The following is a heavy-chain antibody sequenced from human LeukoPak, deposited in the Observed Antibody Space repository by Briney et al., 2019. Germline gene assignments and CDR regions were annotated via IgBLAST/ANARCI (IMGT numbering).Heavy chain of an antibody. J-gene: IGHJ4*02. CDR2: IYRSGAT. Sequence: GGSLRLSCEASGFTVSNNYMSWVRQAPRRRLEWVSVIYRSGATYYADSVGGRFTVSRDNSKNTVYLQMNSLIVDDTAVYHCVRGVGGAGGYWGQGTLVTVSS. D-gene: IGHD1-26*01. CDR1: GFTVSNNY. V-gene: IGHV3-53*01. CDR3: VRGVGGAGGY.